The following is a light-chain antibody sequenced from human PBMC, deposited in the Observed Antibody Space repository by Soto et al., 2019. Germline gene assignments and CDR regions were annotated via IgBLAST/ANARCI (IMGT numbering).Light chain of an antibody. CDR2: GAS. Sequence: EIVLTQSPGTLSLSPGERATLSCRASQSVSSSYLAWYQQKPGQAPRLLIYGASSRPTGIPDRFSGSGSGTDFTLTISSLEPEDFAVYYCQQYGSSPQRTFGQGTKVEIK. V-gene: IGKV3-20*01. CDR3: QQYGSSPQRT. J-gene: IGKJ1*01. CDR1: QSVSSSY.